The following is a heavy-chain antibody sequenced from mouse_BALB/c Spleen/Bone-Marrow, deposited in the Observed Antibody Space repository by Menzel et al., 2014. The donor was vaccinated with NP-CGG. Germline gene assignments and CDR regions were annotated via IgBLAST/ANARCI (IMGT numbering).Heavy chain of an antibody. J-gene: IGHJ2*01. CDR3: ARGDY. CDR2: ISSGRSSI. V-gene: IGHV5-17*02. Sequence: EVKLVESGGGLVQPGGSRQLSCAASGFPFSRFGMHWVRQAPEKGLEWVAYISSGRSSISYSDPVRGRFTLPRDNPRDHLFLQMASLRSEDTAMYYCARGDYWGQGTILTVAS. CDR1: GFPFSRFG.